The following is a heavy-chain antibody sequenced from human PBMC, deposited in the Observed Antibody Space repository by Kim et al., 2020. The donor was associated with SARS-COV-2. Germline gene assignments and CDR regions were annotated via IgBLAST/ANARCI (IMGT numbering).Heavy chain of an antibody. J-gene: IGHJ6*02. D-gene: IGHD6-13*01. CDR2: IIPIFGTA. Sequence: SVKVSCKASGGTFSSYAISWVRQAPGQGLEWMGGIIPIFGTANYAQKFQGRVTITADESTSTAYMELSSLRSEDTAVYYCARSPPLSSSHYYYYYGMDVWGQGTTVTVSS. CDR1: GGTFSSYA. V-gene: IGHV1-69*13. CDR3: ARSPPLSSSHYYYYYGMDV.